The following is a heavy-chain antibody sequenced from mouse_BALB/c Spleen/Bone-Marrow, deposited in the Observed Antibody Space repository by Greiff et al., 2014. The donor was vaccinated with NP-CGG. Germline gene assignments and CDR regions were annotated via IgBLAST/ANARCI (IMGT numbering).Heavy chain of an antibody. Sequence: EVKLQESGPELVKPGASVKISCKTSGYTLTEYSMHWVKQSHGKSLEWIGGINPNNGVTRYNEKFKDKATLTVDKSSNTAYMQLSSLTSEDSAVYFCAKGGWDFATDYWGQGTSVTVTS. V-gene: IGHV1-18*01. CDR2: INPNNGVT. CDR1: GYTLTEYS. CDR3: AKGGWDFATDY. D-gene: IGHD1-1*02. J-gene: IGHJ4*01.